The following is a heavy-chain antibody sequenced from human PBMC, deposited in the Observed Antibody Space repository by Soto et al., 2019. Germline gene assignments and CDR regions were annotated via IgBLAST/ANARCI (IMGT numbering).Heavy chain of an antibody. D-gene: IGHD2-8*01. Sequence: ASVKLSCKASGYPFTSYAIHWVRQAPGQRLEWMGWINAGNGNTKYSQKFQDRVSMTIDTSTGTAYMELRSLTSDDTAIYYCAKNGQPPYYYYGLDVWGQGTKVTVSS. J-gene: IGHJ6*02. CDR1: GYPFTSYA. V-gene: IGHV1-3*01. CDR3: AKNGQPPYYYYGLDV. CDR2: INAGNGNT.